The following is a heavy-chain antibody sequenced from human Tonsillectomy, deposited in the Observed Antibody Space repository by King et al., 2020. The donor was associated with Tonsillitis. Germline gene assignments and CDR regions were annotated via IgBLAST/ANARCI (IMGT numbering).Heavy chain of an antibody. CDR3: ARSLQWSDAFDI. CDR2: IYYSGNT. J-gene: IGHJ3*02. Sequence: QLKESGPGLVKPSETLSLTCTSSGTSISSSSYYWGWIRQPPGKGLEWIGSIYYSGNTYYNPSLKSRVTISVDTSKIQFSLKLSSVTAADTAIYYCARSLQWSDAFDIWGQGTMVTVSS. V-gene: IGHV4-39*01. D-gene: IGHD4-23*01. CDR1: GTSISSSSYY.